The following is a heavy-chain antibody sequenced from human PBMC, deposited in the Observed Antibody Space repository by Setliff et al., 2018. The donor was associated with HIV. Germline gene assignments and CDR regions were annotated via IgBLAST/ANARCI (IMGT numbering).Heavy chain of an antibody. CDR1: GYTFTSYD. J-gene: IGHJ4*02. CDR2: MNPSSGNT. Sequence: GASVKVSCKASGYTFTSYDINWVRQATGQGLEWMGWMNPSSGNTGYAQKFQGRVTMTGNTSTTTAYMELSSLRSEDTAVYYCARIPNHSSGFDYWGQGTPVTVSS. V-gene: IGHV1-8*02. CDR3: ARIPNHSSGFDY. D-gene: IGHD3-22*01.